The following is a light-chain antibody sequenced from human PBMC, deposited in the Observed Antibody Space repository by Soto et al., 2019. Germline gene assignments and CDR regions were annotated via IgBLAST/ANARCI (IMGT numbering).Light chain of an antibody. J-gene: IGKJ4*01. CDR2: EAS. Sequence: EIEMTQSPSTLSASPGERVTISCRASQSISSSLAWYQQKPGKAPKLLIYEASNMATGVPSRFSGSGSGTEFTLTISSLQPDDFAAYYCQQYNNCPVTFGQRTKVEIK. CDR3: QQYNNCPVT. V-gene: IGKV1-5*03. CDR1: QSISSS.